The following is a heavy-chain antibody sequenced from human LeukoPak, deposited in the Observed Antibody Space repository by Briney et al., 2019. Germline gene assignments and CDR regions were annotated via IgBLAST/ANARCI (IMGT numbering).Heavy chain of an antibody. CDR1: GFTFSGYS. J-gene: IGHJ6*02. CDR3: ARDRAVKARIGGMDV. V-gene: IGHV3-21*06. D-gene: IGHD5-24*01. CDR2: ISESSSHT. Sequence: GGSLTLSCDASGFTFSGYSMNWVRQAPGKGLEWVSYISESSSHTYNADSVKGRFTISRDNAKNSLYLQMNSLRVEDTGIYYCARDRAVKARIGGMDVWGQGTTVIVSS.